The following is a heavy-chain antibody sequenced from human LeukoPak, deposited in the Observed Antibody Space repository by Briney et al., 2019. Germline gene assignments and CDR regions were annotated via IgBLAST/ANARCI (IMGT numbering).Heavy chain of an antibody. D-gene: IGHD3-3*01. V-gene: IGHV4-4*07. Sequence: SETLSLTCTVSGGSISSYYWSWLRQPAGKGLEWIGRIYTSGSTNYNPSLKSRVTMSVDTSKNQFSLKLSSVTAADTAVYYCARENYDFWSGAPHFDYWGQGTLVTVSS. CDR1: GGSISSYY. CDR2: IYTSGST. J-gene: IGHJ4*02. CDR3: ARENYDFWSGAPHFDY.